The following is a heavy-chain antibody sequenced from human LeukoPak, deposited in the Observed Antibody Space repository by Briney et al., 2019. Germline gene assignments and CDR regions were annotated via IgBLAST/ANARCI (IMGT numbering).Heavy chain of an antibody. CDR3: ASSLWFGEFGFDY. CDR1: GGSISSYY. Sequence: PSETLSLTCTVSGGSISSYYWSWIRQPPGKGLEWIGYIYTSGSTNYNPSLKSRVTISVDTSKNQFSLKLSSVTAADTAVYYCASSLWFGEFGFDYRGQGTLVTVSS. V-gene: IGHV4-4*09. J-gene: IGHJ4*02. CDR2: IYTSGST. D-gene: IGHD3-10*01.